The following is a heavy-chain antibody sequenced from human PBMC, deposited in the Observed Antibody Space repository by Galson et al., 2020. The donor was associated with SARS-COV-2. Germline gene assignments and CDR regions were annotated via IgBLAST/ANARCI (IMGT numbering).Heavy chain of an antibody. CDR1: GYSISSGYY. Sequence: ASETLSLTCSVSGYSISSGYYWMWIRQSPEKGLEWIANIHRSGSTHYNPSLKSRATISVDTSKNQFSLRLTSMTAADTAVYYCARQVVAKTYYFDYWGQGILVTVSS. D-gene: IGHD2-15*01. CDR2: IHRSGST. CDR3: ARQVVAKTYYFDY. V-gene: IGHV4-38-2*02. J-gene: IGHJ4*02.